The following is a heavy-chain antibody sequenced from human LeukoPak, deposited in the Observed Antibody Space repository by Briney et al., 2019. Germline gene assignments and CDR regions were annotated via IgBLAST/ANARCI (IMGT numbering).Heavy chain of an antibody. J-gene: IGHJ4*02. CDR2: ISSSGSTI. D-gene: IGHD3/OR15-3a*01. V-gene: IGHV3-48*04. Sequence: GGSLRLSCAASGFTFSSYSMNWVRQAPGKGLEWVSYISSSGSTIYYADSVKGRFTISRDNAKNSLYLQMNSLRAEDTAVYYCARGTSVWQPPDYWGQGTLVTVSS. CDR3: ARGTSVWQPPDY. CDR1: GFTFSSYS.